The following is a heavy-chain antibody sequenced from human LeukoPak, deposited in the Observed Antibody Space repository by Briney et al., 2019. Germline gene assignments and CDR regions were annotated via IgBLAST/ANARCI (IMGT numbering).Heavy chain of an antibody. CDR3: VKEVLRSLDWPD. V-gene: IGHV3-23*01. CDR2: ITGRGTRT. Sequence: QPGGSLRLSCTASGFAFMNYAMTWVRQAPGKGLERVSAITGRGTRTYYADSVQGRFTISRDNSKNTLCLQMSSLREDDTAVYYCVKEVLRSLDWPDWGQGTLVTVSS. D-gene: IGHD3-9*01. CDR1: GFAFMNYA. J-gene: IGHJ4*02.